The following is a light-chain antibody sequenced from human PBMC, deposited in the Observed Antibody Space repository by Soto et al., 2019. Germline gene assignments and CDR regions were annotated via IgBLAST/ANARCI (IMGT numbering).Light chain of an antibody. CDR3: QQYGDSPPNT. V-gene: IGKV3-20*01. CDR1: QSVNSRF. J-gene: IGKJ2*01. CDR2: AAS. Sequence: EIVLTQSPGTLSLSPGESATLSCRASQSVNSRFLAWYQHKPGQAPRLLIYAASTRATGILDRFSGSASGTDFTLTISRLEPEDVAVYYCQQYGDSPPNTFGQGTKLEIK.